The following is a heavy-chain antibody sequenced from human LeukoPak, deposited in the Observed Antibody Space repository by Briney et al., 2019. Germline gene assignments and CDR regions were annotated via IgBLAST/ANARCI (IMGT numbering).Heavy chain of an antibody. CDR2: IYPGDSDT. J-gene: IGHJ4*02. CDR3: ARRGYSGSYLGYFDY. D-gene: IGHD1-26*01. CDR1: GYSFTSYW. Sequence: GESLKISCKGSGYSFTSYWIGWVRQMPGKGLGWMGIIYPGDSDTRYSPSFQGQVTISADKSISTAYLQWSSLKASDTAMYYCARRGYSGSYLGYFDYWGQGTLVTVSS. V-gene: IGHV5-51*01.